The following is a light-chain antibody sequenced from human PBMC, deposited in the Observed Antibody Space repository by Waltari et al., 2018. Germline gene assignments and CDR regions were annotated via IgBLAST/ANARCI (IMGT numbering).Light chain of an antibody. CDR3: VLYMGRGIAV. V-gene: IGLV8-61*01. J-gene: IGLJ3*02. CDR1: SGSVSTSYY. Sequence: QTVVTQEPSFSVSPGGTVTLTCGLNSGSVSTSYYPSWYQQTPGQAPRTLIYSTNSRSAGVPDRFSGYILGNKAALTITGAQADDESDYYCVLYMGRGIAVFGGGTKLTVV. CDR2: STN.